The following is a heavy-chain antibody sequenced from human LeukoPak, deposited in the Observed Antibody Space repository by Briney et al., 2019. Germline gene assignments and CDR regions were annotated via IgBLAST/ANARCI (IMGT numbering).Heavy chain of an antibody. CDR2: IYYSGST. Sequence: SETLSLTCTVSGGSISSYYWSWIRQPPGKGLEWIGYIYYSGSTNYNPSLKSRVTISVDKSKNQFSLKLSSVTAADTAVYYCARVGDIVVVPAAIPNWFDPWGQGTLVTVFS. CDR3: ARVGDIVVVPAAIPNWFDP. J-gene: IGHJ5*02. V-gene: IGHV4-59*12. D-gene: IGHD2-2*01. CDR1: GGSISSYY.